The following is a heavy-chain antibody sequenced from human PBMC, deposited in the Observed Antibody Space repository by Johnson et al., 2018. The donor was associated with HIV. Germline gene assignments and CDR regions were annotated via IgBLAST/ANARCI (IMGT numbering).Heavy chain of an antibody. CDR2: ISGSGGST. V-gene: IGHV3-23*04. CDR1: GFTFSSYW. J-gene: IGHJ3*02. CDR3: AKGWGAFDI. Sequence: VQLVESGGDLVQPGGSLRLSCAASGFTFSSYWIHWVRQAPGKGLVWVSAISGSGGSTYYADSVKGRFTISRNNSKNTLYLQMNSLRAEDTAVYYCAKGWGAFDIWGQGTMVVVSS. D-gene: IGHD3-16*01.